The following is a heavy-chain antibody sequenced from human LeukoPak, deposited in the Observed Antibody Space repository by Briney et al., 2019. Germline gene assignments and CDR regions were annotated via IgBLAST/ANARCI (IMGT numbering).Heavy chain of an antibody. CDR3: ARAVLSYFYGSGSTPGFDY. V-gene: IGHV4-59*01. CDR1: GGSITSNY. CDR2: IYYTGTT. D-gene: IGHD3-10*01. J-gene: IGHJ4*02. Sequence: SETLSLTCTVSGGSITSNYWSWVRQPPGKGLEWIGYIYYTGTTNYNPSLKSRVSILVDTSKTQFSLKLSSVTAADTAVYYCARAVLSYFYGSGSTPGFDYWGQGTLVTVSS.